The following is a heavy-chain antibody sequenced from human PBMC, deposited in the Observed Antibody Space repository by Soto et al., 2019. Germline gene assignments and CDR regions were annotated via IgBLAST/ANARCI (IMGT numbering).Heavy chain of an antibody. Sequence: QMQLVKSGAEVRKPGAPVNVSCKASGYTFSSYYVHWVRQAPGQGLEWVGMINPSSGSTRYGQKFQGRLTMTRDTSTRTVYMELSSLRAEDTAVYYCARTPPDSTSPYNAYPYGLDVWGQGTPVTVSS. CDR1: GYTFSSYY. CDR2: INPSSGST. CDR3: ARTPPDSTSPYNAYPYGLDV. V-gene: IGHV1-46*01. D-gene: IGHD1-20*01. J-gene: IGHJ6*02.